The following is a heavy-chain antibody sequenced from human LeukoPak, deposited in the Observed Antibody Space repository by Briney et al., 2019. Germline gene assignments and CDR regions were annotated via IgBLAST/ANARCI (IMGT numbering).Heavy chain of an antibody. V-gene: IGHV4-30-4*01. D-gene: IGHD2-15*01. CDR1: GASISSGDYY. CDR2: IYYSGST. Sequence: SETLSLTCTVSGASISSGDYYWSWIRQPPGKGLEWIGYIYYSGSTYYNPSLKSRVTISVDTSKNQFSLKLSSVTAADTAVYYCAKDPVAATPGYYYYGMDVWGQGTTVTVSS. CDR3: AKDPVAATPGYYYYGMDV. J-gene: IGHJ6*02.